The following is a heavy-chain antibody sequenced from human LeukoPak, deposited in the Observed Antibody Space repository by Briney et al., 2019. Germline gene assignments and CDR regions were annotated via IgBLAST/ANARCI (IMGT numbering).Heavy chain of an antibody. J-gene: IGHJ4*02. CDR3: AREGQGNTIDY. D-gene: IGHD4-23*01. V-gene: IGHV4-39*07. Sequence: SETLSLTCTVSGGSISSNSYYWGWIRQPPGKGLEWIGSIYYSGSTYYNPSLKSRVTISVDTSKNQFSLKLSSVAAADTAVYYCAREGQGNTIDYWGQGTLVTVSS. CDR1: GGSISSNSYY. CDR2: IYYSGST.